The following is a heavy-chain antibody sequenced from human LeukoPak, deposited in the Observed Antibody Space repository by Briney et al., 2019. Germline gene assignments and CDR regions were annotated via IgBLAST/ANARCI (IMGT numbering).Heavy chain of an antibody. CDR3: ARDLMGIAYRGAFYY. V-gene: IGHV3-23*01. CDR1: GFSFRSDG. D-gene: IGHD6-13*01. Sequence: GGSLRLSCAASGFSFRSDGMSWVRQAPGKGLEWVSGILGGAGSTYYADSVKGRFTISRDNSKNTLYLQMNSLRAEDTAVYYCARDLMGIAYRGAFYYWGQGTLVTVSS. CDR2: ILGGAGST. J-gene: IGHJ4*02.